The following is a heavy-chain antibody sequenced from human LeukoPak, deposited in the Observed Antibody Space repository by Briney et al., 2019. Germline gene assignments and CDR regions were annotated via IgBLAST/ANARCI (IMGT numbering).Heavy chain of an antibody. CDR2: IRGNVGAT. CDR3: AKDHYDILTGPYDN. V-gene: IGHV3-23*01. J-gene: IGHJ4*02. Sequence: PGGSLRLSCAASGFTFSTYAMTWVRQAPGKGLEWVSAIRGNVGATYYADSVKGRFTISRDNSKNTPYLQMNSLRAEDTAVYYCAKDHYDILTGPYDNWGQGTLVTVSS. CDR1: GFTFSTYA. D-gene: IGHD3-9*01.